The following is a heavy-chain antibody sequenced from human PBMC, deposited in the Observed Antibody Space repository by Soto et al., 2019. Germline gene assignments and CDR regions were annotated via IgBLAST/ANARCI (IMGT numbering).Heavy chain of an antibody. V-gene: IGHV3-23*01. J-gene: IGHJ6*03. CDR1: GFTFSSYA. CDR2: ISGSGGST. D-gene: IGHD1-26*01. Sequence: GGSLRLSCAASGFTFSSYAMSWVRQAPGKGLEWVSAISGSGGSTYYADSVKGRFTISRDNSKNTLYLQMNSLRAEDTAVYYCAKDLSRGSYSYYYCYMDVWGKGTTVTVSS. CDR3: AKDLSRGSYSYYYCYMDV.